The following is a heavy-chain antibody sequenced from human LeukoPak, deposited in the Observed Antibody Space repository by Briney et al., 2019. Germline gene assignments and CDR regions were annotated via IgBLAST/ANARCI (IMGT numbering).Heavy chain of an antibody. CDR1: GSTFSSYW. V-gene: IGHV3-7*01. CDR3: ARGAGYCSGGSCFLAY. D-gene: IGHD2-15*01. Sequence: PGGSLRLSCADSGSTFSSYWMSWVRQAPGKGLEWVANIQQDGSEKYYVDSVKGRFTISRDNAKNSLYLQMNSLRAEDTAVYYCARGAGYCSGGSCFLAYWGQGTLVTVSS. J-gene: IGHJ4*02. CDR2: IQQDGSEK.